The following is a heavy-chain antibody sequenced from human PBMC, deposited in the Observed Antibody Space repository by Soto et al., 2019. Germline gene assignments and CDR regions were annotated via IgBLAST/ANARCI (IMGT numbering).Heavy chain of an antibody. Sequence: QVQLQQWGAGLLKPSETLSLTCAVYGGSLSGYYWSWIRQPPGKGLEWIGEINHSGSTNYSPSLKSRVTLSVDTSKNQFSVNLRSVTAAETAVYYCARGDLPRDYWGQGTLVTVSS. CDR3: ARGDLPRDY. V-gene: IGHV4-34*01. CDR1: GGSLSGYY. CDR2: INHSGST. J-gene: IGHJ4*02.